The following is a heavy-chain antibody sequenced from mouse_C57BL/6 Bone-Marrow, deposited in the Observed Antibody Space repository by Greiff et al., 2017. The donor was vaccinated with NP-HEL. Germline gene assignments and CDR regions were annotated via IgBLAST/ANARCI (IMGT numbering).Heavy chain of an antibody. J-gene: IGHJ3*01. CDR2: IYPGDGDT. V-gene: IGHV1-80*01. CDR1: GYEFSNYW. CDR3: ARGAY. Sequence: QVQLQQSGAELVKPGASVKISCKASGYEFSNYWMHWVKQRPGKGLEWIGQIYPGDGDTNYNGKFKDKATLTADKSSSTAYMQRSRLTSEDAAVYFCARGAYWGQGTLVTVSA.